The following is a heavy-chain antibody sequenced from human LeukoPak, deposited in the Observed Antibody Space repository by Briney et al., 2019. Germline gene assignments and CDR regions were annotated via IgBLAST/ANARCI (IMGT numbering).Heavy chain of an antibody. V-gene: IGHV1-2*02. CDR2: IEPKSGVT. Sequence: GASVKVSCKTSGYSFSGKFLHWLRQAPGHGLQYMGGIEPKSGVTVYAPNFRGRVTVTSDTSVSTGYLELRGLRYDDTAVYYCATENYYEGSGFSKAFDYWGQGTLVTVSS. CDR1: GYSFSGKF. D-gene: IGHD3-22*01. J-gene: IGHJ4*02. CDR3: ATENYYEGSGFSKAFDY.